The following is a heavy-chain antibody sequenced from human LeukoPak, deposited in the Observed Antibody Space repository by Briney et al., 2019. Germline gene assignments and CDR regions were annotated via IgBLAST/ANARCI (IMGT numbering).Heavy chain of an antibody. D-gene: IGHD3-22*01. CDR3: ARGYYDSSGYLHFDY. CDR1: GGSISSYY. V-gene: IGHV4-4*07. Sequence: SETLSLTCTVSGGSISSYYWSWIRQPAGKGLEWIGRIYTSGSTNYNPSLKSRVTMSVDTSKNQFSLKLSSVTAADTAVYYCARGYYDSSGYLHFDYWGQGTLVTVSS. CDR2: IYTSGST. J-gene: IGHJ4*02.